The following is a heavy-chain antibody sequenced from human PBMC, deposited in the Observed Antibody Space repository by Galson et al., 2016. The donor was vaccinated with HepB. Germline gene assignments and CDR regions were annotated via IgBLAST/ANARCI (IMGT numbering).Heavy chain of an antibody. CDR1: GFTFSHYA. Sequence: SLRLSCAISGFTFSHYAMHWVRQAPGKGLECVALISHDGFRKYFADSVKGRFIISRDNSKNTVSLQMDSLTTEDTAVYYCTRGRESSDDFWSAIMDWYYDHWGRGTLVTVSS. D-gene: IGHD3-3*01. J-gene: IGHJ2*01. CDR3: TRGRESSDDFWSAIMDWYYDH. V-gene: IGHV3-30*04. CDR2: ISHDGFRK.